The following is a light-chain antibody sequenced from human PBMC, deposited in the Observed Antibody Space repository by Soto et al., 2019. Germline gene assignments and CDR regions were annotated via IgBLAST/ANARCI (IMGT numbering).Light chain of an antibody. Sequence: IQLTQSPSSLSASVGDRVTITCRASQGVRSYLAWFQQRPGKAPKLLIFGASTLQNGVPARFSGGRFGTEFTLTITSLQPEAFATYYCHQFYTYPRTFGQGTKVDIK. CDR3: HQFYTYPRT. J-gene: IGKJ1*01. CDR2: GAS. V-gene: IGKV1-9*01. CDR1: QGVRSY.